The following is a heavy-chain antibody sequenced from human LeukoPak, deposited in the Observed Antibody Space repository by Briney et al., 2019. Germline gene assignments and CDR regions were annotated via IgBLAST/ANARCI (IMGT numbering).Heavy chain of an antibody. CDR2: ISSSSSYI. CDR1: GFTFSSYS. Sequence: GGSLRLSCAASGFTFSSYSMNWVRQAPGKGLEWVSSISSSSSYIYYADSVKGRFTISRDNAKNSLYLQMNSLRAEDTAVYYCAKTAYQQLLPNWFDPWGQGTLVTVSS. CDR3: AKTAYQQLLPNWFDP. J-gene: IGHJ5*02. D-gene: IGHD2-2*01. V-gene: IGHV3-21*01.